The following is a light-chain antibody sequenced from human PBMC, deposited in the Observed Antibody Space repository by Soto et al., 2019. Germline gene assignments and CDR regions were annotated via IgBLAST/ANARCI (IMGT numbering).Light chain of an antibody. CDR3: HQYVTSPPYT. CDR2: GAS. CDR1: QSISRS. V-gene: IGKV3-20*01. J-gene: IGKJ2*01. Sequence: EIVLTQSPGTLSLSPGERATLSCRASQSISRSLAWYQQKPGQAPRLLIYGASSRVTGIPDRFSGSGSGTDFTLTISRLEPEDFAVYFCHQYVTSPPYTFGQGTKLDIK.